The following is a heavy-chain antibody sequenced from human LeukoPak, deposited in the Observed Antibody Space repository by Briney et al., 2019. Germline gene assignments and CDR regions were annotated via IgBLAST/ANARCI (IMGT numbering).Heavy chain of an antibody. CDR1: GFTFSSYA. J-gene: IGHJ4*02. CDR3: ARARATTLRYFDWTETPGRNFDY. D-gene: IGHD3-9*01. V-gene: IGHV3-30-3*01. Sequence: GGSLRLSCAASGFTFSSYAMHWVRQAPGKGLEWVAVISYDGSNKYYADSVKGRFTISRDNSKNTLYLQMNSLRAEDTAVYYCARARATTLRYFDWTETPGRNFDYWGQGTLVTVSS. CDR2: ISYDGSNK.